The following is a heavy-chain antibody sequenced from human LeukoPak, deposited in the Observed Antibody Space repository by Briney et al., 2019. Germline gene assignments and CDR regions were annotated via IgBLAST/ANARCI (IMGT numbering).Heavy chain of an antibody. CDR3: AKDWHSDL. CDR1: GFTFSSDA. J-gene: IGHJ2*01. V-gene: IGHV3-23*01. CDR2: IIGGSGAST. Sequence: GGSLRLSCVASGFTFSSDAMTWVRQAPGKGLEWVAGIIGGSGASTYYADSAKGRFTVSRDNSRNTVYLQMNRLRAEDTALYYCAKDWHSDLWGRGTLVTVSS.